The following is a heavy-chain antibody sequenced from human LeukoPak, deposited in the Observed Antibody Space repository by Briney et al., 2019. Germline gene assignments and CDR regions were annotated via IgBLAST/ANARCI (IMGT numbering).Heavy chain of an antibody. CDR3: AKLVGGLPFDL. D-gene: IGHD1-26*01. CDR2: ISGSGDST. CDR1: GFSSSSYA. Sequence: RGSLSLSCAASGFSSSSYAMGWVRPAPGGGMEWVSTISGSGDSTYYADSVKGRFTISRDHSKNTLYLQMNSLRVGDTALYYCAKLVGGLPFDLWGQGTVVTVSS. J-gene: IGHJ3*01. V-gene: IGHV3-23*01.